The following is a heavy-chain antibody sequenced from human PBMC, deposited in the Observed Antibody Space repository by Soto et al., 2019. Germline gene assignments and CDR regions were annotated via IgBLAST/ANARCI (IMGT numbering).Heavy chain of an antibody. Sequence: QVQLVESGGGVVQPGRSLRLSCAASGFTFSSYAMHWVRQAPGKGLEWVAVISYDGSNKYYADSVKGRFTISRDNSKNTLYLQMNSLRAEDTAVYYCARDWVAGGYSYGSGYWGQGTLVTVSS. CDR2: ISYDGSNK. CDR3: ARDWVAGGYSYGSGY. CDR1: GFTFSSYA. J-gene: IGHJ4*02. V-gene: IGHV3-30-3*01. D-gene: IGHD5-18*01.